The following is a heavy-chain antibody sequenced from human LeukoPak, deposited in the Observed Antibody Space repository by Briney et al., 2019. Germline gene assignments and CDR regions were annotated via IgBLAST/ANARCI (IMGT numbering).Heavy chain of an antibody. CDR2: ISGSGGST. D-gene: IGHD3-16*02. V-gene: IGHV3-23*01. Sequence: GGSLRLSCAASGFTFSSYSMNWVRQTPGKGLEWVSAISGSGGSTYYADSVKGRFTISRDNSKNTLYLQMNSLRAEDTAVYYCAKDRLYDYVWGSYPYDYWGQGTLVTVSS. J-gene: IGHJ4*02. CDR3: AKDRLYDYVWGSYPYDY. CDR1: GFTFSSYS.